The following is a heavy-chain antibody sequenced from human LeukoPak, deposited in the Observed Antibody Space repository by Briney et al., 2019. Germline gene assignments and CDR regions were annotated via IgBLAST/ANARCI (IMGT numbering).Heavy chain of an antibody. Sequence: PGGSLRLSCAASGFTFSNYAMSWVRQAPGKGLEWVSALSGSGGSTYYADSVKGRFTISRDNSKNTLYLQMNSLGAEDTAVYYCAKRGYLIGSWFDPWGQGTLVTVSS. CDR1: GFTFSNYA. V-gene: IGHV3-23*01. D-gene: IGHD3-22*01. CDR3: AKRGYLIGSWFDP. CDR2: LSGSGGST. J-gene: IGHJ5*02.